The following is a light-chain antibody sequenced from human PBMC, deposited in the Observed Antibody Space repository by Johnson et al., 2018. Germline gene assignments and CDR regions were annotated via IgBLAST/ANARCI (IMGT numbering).Light chain of an antibody. CDR3: GTWDSSLSAGNV. Sequence: QSVLTQPPSVSAAPGQKVTISCSGSSSNIGNNYVSWYQQLPGTAPKLLIYENNKRPSGIPERFSGSKSGTSATLGITGLQTGEEADYYCGTWDSSLSAGNVFGTGTKVTVL. CDR2: ENN. J-gene: IGLJ1*01. CDR1: SSNIGNNY. V-gene: IGLV1-51*02.